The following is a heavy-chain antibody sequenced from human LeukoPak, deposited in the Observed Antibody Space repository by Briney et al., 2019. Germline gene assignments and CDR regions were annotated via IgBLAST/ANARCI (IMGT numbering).Heavy chain of an antibody. CDR2: IIPIFGTA. D-gene: IGHD1-1*01. CDR3: ARVPYKSAPFDY. V-gene: IGHV1-69*06. Sequence: SVKVSCKASGGTFSSYAISWVRQAPGQGLEWMGGIIPIFGTANYAQKFQGRVTITADKSTSTAYMELSSLRSEDTAVYYCARVPYKSAPFDYWGQGTLVTVSS. J-gene: IGHJ4*02. CDR1: GGTFSSYA.